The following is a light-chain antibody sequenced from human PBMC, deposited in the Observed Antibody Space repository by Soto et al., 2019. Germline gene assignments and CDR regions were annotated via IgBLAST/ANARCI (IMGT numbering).Light chain of an antibody. CDR1: QSVSTR. Sequence: DIQLTQSHYSLSASVGDRVTIICRASQSVSTRLAWYQQKPGKAPKVLIYDASSWAGGVPSRFTGSGSGTEFTLTINSLQPDDFATYYCQQYSVYWTFGQGTKVDIK. CDR2: DAS. CDR3: QQYSVYWT. V-gene: IGKV1-5*02. J-gene: IGKJ1*01.